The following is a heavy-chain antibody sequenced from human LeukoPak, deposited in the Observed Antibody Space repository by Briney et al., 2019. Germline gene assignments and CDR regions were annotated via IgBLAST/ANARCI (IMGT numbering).Heavy chain of an antibody. CDR3: ARDLPSTQYYYDSSGPWTDY. J-gene: IGHJ4*02. CDR2: INPSGGST. V-gene: IGHV1-46*01. CDR1: GYTFTSYY. Sequence: ASVKVSCKASGYTFTSYYMHWVRQAPGQGLEWMGIINPSGGSTSYAQKFQGRVTMTRDTSTSTVYMELSSLRSEDTAVYYCARDLPSTQYYYDSSGPWTDYWGQGTLVTVSS. D-gene: IGHD3-22*01.